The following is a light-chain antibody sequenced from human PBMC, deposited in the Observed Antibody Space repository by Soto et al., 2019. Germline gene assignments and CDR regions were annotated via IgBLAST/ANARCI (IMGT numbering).Light chain of an antibody. Sequence: EIVLTQSPGTLSLSPGERATISCRASQSVSSSYLAWYQQKPGQAPRLLIYGASSRATGIPDRFSGSGSGTVFTLTICSFEPEEFAVYYCKQYGSSPITFGQGTRLEI. CDR2: GAS. CDR1: QSVSSSY. CDR3: KQYGSSPIT. J-gene: IGKJ5*01. V-gene: IGKV3-20*01.